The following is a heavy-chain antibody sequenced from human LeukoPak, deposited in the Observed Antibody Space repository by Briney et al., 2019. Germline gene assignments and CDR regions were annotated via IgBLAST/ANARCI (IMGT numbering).Heavy chain of an antibody. V-gene: IGHV1-2*02. J-gene: IGHJ6*03. CDR3: ARGLLVYAVYYYYMDV. CDR2: INPNNGGT. D-gene: IGHD2-8*01. CDR1: GYTFTDHY. Sequence: ASVKVSCKASGYTFTDHYIHWVRQAPGQGLEWMGWINPNNGGTNYAQKFQGRVTMTRDTSIGTAYMELSRLRSEDTAVYYCARGLLVYAVYYYYMDVWGKGTTVTVSS.